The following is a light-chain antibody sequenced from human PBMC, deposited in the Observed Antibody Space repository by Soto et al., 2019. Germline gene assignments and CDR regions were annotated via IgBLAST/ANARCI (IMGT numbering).Light chain of an antibody. Sequence: DIQMTQSPSTLSGSVLGRFTITCRASQSISSWLAWYQQKPGKAPKLLIYRASSLESGVPSRFSGSGSGTEFTLTISSLQPDDFATYYCQQYNSSLFGQGTKVDIK. V-gene: IGKV1-5*03. J-gene: IGKJ1*01. CDR2: RAS. CDR1: QSISSW. CDR3: QQYNSSL.